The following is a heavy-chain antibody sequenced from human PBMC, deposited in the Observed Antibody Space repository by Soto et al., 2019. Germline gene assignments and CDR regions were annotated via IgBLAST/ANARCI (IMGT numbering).Heavy chain of an antibody. CDR3: ATVSARPYDSGEAY. CDR1: GYTLTELS. D-gene: IGHD4-17*01. V-gene: IGHV1-24*01. J-gene: IGHJ4*02. CDR2: FDPEDGET. Sequence: ASVKVSCKVSGYTLTELSMHWVRQAPGKGLEWMGGFDPEDGETIYAQKFQSRVTMTEDTSTDTAYMELSSLRSEDTAVYYCATVSARPYDSGEAYWGQGTLVTVSS.